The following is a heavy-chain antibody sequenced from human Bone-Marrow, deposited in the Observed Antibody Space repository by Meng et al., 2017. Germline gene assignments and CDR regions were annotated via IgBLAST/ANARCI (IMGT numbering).Heavy chain of an antibody. Sequence: QLLQSGACLKKHRASMMVSCKSSGYTFTAYDIHWVRQAAGQELKWMGHINSQSGDTLYAQKFQCRVSMTRDTSINTAYVELSGLTSDDTAVYYCARDEDISAAGYLFGDYWGHGTLVTVSS. CDR1: GYTFTAYD. V-gene: IGHV1-2*06. CDR3: ARDEDISAAGYLFGDY. J-gene: IGHJ4*01. CDR2: INSQSGDT. D-gene: IGHD6-13*01.